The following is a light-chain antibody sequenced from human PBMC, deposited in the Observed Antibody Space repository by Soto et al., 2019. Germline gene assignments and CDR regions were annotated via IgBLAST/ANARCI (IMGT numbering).Light chain of an antibody. Sequence: QSALTQPASVSGSPGQSITISCTGTSSDVGGYDYVSWFQQHPGKAPKLMLYDVNTRPSGVSNRFSGSKSGNTASLTISGLQAEDEADYYCSSYAGSSTLVVFGGGIKLTVL. V-gene: IGLV2-14*01. CDR2: DVN. J-gene: IGLJ2*01. CDR3: SSYAGSSTLVV. CDR1: SSDVGGYDY.